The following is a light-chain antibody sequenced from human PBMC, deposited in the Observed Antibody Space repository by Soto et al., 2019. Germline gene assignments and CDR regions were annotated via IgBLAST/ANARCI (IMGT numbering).Light chain of an antibody. CDR1: QNLGSGY. CDR3: QQYDTSPRT. V-gene: IGKV3-20*01. Sequence: PGHTPTLSCRASQNLGSGYLAWYQQKPGQAPRILIYAASSRATGIPDRFSGSGSGTDSTLSISRLEPEDFAVYYCQQYDTSPRTFGQGTKVDIK. J-gene: IGKJ1*01. CDR2: AAS.